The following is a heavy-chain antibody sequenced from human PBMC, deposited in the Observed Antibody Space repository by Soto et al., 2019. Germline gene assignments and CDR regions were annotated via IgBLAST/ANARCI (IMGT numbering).Heavy chain of an antibody. CDR1: GVSITSTDW. D-gene: IGHD1-1*01. Sequence: QVQLQESGPGLVKPSETLSLSCAVSGVSITSTDWWSWVRQPPGKGLQWIGEVSLGGGANYNPSRRSRVTIAVDKSKNQFSLTLNSVTAADTAGYFWAGSTADTTWKASTFWGQGTLVTVSS. V-gene: IGHV4-4*02. CDR3: AGSTADTTWKASTF. CDR2: VSLGGGA. J-gene: IGHJ4*02.